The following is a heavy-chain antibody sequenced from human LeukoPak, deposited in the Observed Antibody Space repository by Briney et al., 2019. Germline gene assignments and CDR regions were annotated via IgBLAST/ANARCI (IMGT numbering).Heavy chain of an antibody. Sequence: SETLSLTCAAYGGTVYLNDYLLNWIRQSPRKGIQWLGEINHSGGTHYHPSLKGRVTISVDTSKNQFSLRLRSVTAADTAVYYCASLMTTVTYDVFDIWGQGTIVTVSS. CDR1: GGTVYLNDYL. J-gene: IGHJ3*02. D-gene: IGHD4-17*01. CDR2: INHSGGT. V-gene: IGHV4-34*01. CDR3: ASLMTTVTYDVFDI.